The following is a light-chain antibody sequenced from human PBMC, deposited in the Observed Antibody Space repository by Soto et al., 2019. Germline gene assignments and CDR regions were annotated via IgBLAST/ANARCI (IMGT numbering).Light chain of an antibody. Sequence: DIVLTQSPLSLPVTPGDPASISCRSSESLLDSHGYNNVDWYLQKAGQSPQVLIYLGSNRASGVPDRFSGSGSVTDFKLKISRVEADDVGVYYCMHALQTPWTFGQGTKVEIK. J-gene: IGKJ1*01. CDR2: LGS. V-gene: IGKV2-28*01. CDR1: ESLLDSHGYNN. CDR3: MHALQTPWT.